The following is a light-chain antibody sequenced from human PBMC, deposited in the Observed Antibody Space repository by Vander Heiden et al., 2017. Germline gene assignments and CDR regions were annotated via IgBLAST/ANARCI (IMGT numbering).Light chain of an antibody. J-gene: IGKJ4*01. Sequence: DPVTITCRASQSISSYLNWYQQKPGKAPKLLIYAASSLQSGVPSRFSGSGYGTDFTLTISSRQPEDFATYYCQQSYSTPPLTFGGGTRVEIK. CDR1: QSISSY. V-gene: IGKV1-39*01. CDR3: QQSYSTPPLT. CDR2: AAS.